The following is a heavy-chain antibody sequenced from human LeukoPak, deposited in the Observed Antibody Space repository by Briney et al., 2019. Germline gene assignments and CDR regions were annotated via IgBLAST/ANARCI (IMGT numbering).Heavy chain of an antibody. D-gene: IGHD3-3*01. J-gene: IGHJ6*02. CDR2: IYYSGST. Sequence: SETLSLTCTVSGGSISSYYWSWIRRPPGKGLEWIGYIYYSGSTNYNPSLKSRVTISVDTSKNQFSLKLSSVTAADTAVYYCARSPYYDFWSGYRYYYGMDVWGQGTTVTVSS. V-gene: IGHV4-59*01. CDR1: GGSISSYY. CDR3: ARSPYYDFWSGYRYYYGMDV.